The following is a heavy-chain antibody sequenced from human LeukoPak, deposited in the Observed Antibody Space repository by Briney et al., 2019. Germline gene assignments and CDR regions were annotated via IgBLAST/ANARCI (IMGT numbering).Heavy chain of an antibody. CDR3: ATIDSSGYWYYYYYGMDV. V-gene: IGHV1-8*01. J-gene: IGHJ6*02. D-gene: IGHD3-22*01. CDR2: MNPNSGNT. Sequence: GALVKVSCKASGYTFTSYDINWVRQATGQGLEWMGWMNPNSGNTGYAQKFQGRVTMTRNTSISTAYMELSSLRSEDTAVYYCATIDSSGYWYYYYYGMDVWGQGTTVTVSS. CDR1: GYTFTSYD.